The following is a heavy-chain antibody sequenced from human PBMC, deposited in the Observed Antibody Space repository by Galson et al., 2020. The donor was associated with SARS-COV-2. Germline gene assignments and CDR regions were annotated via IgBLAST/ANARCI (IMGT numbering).Heavy chain of an antibody. Sequence: GESLKISCAASGFTFSSYGMHWVRQAPGKGLEWVAVIWYDGSNKYYADSVKGRFTISRDNSKNTLYLQMNSLRAEDTAVYYCARDSILYAYYYGMDVWGQGTTVTVSS. J-gene: IGHJ6*02. CDR1: GFTFSSYG. D-gene: IGHD2-15*01. CDR3: ARDSILYAYYYGMDV. V-gene: IGHV3-33*01. CDR2: IWYDGSNK.